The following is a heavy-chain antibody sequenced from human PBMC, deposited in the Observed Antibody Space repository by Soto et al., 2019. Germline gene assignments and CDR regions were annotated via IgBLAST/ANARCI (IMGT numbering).Heavy chain of an antibody. CDR3: ARLQLVDWFFINIDLYRMDV. CDR2: IDSSGNSI. CDR1: GFTFGSHS. D-gene: IGHD6-13*01. V-gene: IGHV3-48*02. Sequence: EVQLVESGGGLVQPGGSLRLSCSSSGFTFGSHSMNWVRQAPGKGLEWVARIDSSGNSIYYADSVKGRFAVSRDNANSSLFLQMNSLRDEDTAVYYCARLQLVDWFFINIDLYRMDVWGQGTTVVVSS. J-gene: IGHJ6*02.